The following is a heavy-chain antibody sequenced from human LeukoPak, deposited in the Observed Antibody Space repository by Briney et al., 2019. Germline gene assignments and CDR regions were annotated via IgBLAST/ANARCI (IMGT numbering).Heavy chain of an antibody. J-gene: IGHJ4*02. D-gene: IGHD1-26*01. V-gene: IGHV3-7*01. Sequence: GGSLRLSCTAAGFTFKNYRMTWVRQAPGKGLEWVASMKDDGNEIQYVDSVKGRFTISRDNAKNSLYLQMNNLRAEDTAVYYCARNRATNDYWGQGTLVTVSS. CDR1: GFTFKNYR. CDR3: ARNRATNDY. CDR2: MKDDGNEI.